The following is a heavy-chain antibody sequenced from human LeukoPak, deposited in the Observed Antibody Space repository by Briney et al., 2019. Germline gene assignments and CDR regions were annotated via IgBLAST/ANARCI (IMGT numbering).Heavy chain of an antibody. V-gene: IGHV4-59*05. Sequence: SETLSLTCTVSGGSISSYYWSWIRQPAGKGLEWIGSIYYSGSTYYNPSLKSRVTISVDTSKNQFSLKLSSVTAADTAVYYCATGFGYDFWSGYESYYFDYWGQGTLVTVSS. J-gene: IGHJ4*02. D-gene: IGHD3-3*01. CDR3: ATGFGYDFWSGYESYYFDY. CDR1: GGSISSYY. CDR2: IYYSGST.